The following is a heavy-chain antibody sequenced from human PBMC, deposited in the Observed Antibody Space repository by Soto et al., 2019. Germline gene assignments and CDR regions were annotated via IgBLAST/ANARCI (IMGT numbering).Heavy chain of an antibody. Sequence: SETLSLTCAVYGGSFSGYYWNWIRQPPGKGLEWIGEINHSGGANYNPSLKSRVTISVDTSKNQFSLKLSSVTAADTAVYYCARGWGRIFDYWGQGTLVTVSS. CDR3: ARGWGRIFDY. V-gene: IGHV4-34*01. D-gene: IGHD7-27*01. CDR1: GGSFSGYY. J-gene: IGHJ4*02. CDR2: INHSGGA.